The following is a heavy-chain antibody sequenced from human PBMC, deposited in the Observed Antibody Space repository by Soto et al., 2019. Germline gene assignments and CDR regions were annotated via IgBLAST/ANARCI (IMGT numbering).Heavy chain of an antibody. V-gene: IGHV5-51*01. Sequence: GESRKISCKGSGYSFTSYWLGWVRQRDGKGLEWMGIIYPGDSDTSYRPSFQGQVTISADKSISTAYLQWSSLKASDTAMYYCARLGVYCSRTRCYNYDDYGMDFWGQGTTLTVSS. CDR3: ARLGVYCSRTRCYNYDDYGMDF. CDR2: IYPGDSDT. CDR1: GYSFTSYW. D-gene: IGHD2-2*02. J-gene: IGHJ6*02.